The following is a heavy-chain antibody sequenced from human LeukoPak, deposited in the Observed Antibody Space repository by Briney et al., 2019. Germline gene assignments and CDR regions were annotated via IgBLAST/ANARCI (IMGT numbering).Heavy chain of an antibody. J-gene: IGHJ6*02. CDR2: MYYSGSS. CDR1: GDSISSYY. V-gene: IGHV4-59*12. CDR3: ARETAPGMDV. Sequence: SETLSLTCTVWGDSISSYYGRWLRQPRGKGVEGIGYMYYSGSSNYNPSRKRRVNISEDMSKKQFSLKLSSVTAADTAVYYCARETAPGMDVWGQGTTVAVSS.